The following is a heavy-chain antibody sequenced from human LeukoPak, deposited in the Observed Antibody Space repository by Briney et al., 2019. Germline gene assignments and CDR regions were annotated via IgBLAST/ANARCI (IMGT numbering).Heavy chain of an antibody. Sequence: SETLSLTCTVSGGSISSGDYYWSWIRQPPGKGLEWIGYIYYSGSIYYNPSLKSRVTISVDTSKNQFSLKLSSVTAADTAVYYCLSGSYSSPFDYWGQGTLVTVSS. D-gene: IGHD3-10*01. CDR3: LSGSYSSPFDY. V-gene: IGHV4-30-4*01. CDR1: GGSISSGDYY. CDR2: IYYSGSI. J-gene: IGHJ4*02.